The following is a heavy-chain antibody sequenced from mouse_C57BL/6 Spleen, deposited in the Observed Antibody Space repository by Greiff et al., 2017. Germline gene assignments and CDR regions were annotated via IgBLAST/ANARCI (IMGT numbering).Heavy chain of an antibody. D-gene: IGHD2-12*01. CDR1: GYSITSGYY. CDR2: ISYDGSN. Sequence: ESGPGLVKPSQSLSLTCSVTGYSITSGYYWNWIRQFPGNKLEWMGYISYDGSNNYNPSLKNRISITRDTSKNQFFLKLNSVTTEDTATYYCAIRRPHYYAMDYWGQGTSVTVSS. CDR3: AIRRPHYYAMDY. J-gene: IGHJ4*01. V-gene: IGHV3-6*01.